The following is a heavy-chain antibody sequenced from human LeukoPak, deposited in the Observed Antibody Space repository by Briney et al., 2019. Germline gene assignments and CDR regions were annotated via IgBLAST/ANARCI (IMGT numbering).Heavy chain of an antibody. V-gene: IGHV3-53*01. CDR3: ARSSSTIYGSGSYPIPEDYFDS. Sequence: PGGSLRHSCAASGFTVSSNYVNWVRQAPGKGLEWVSIIYIGGTTFYADSVKGRFTISRDNSKNTLYLQMNSLRAADTAVYYCARSSSTIYGSGSYPIPEDYFDSWGKGTLVSVSS. CDR1: GFTVSSNY. CDR2: IYIGGTT. D-gene: IGHD3-10*01. J-gene: IGHJ4*02.